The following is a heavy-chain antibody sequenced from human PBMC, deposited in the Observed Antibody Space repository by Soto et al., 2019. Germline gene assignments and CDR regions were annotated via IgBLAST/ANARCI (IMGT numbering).Heavy chain of an antibody. J-gene: IGHJ6*02. V-gene: IGHV4-31*03. CDR2: IYYSGST. CDR1: GGSISSGGYY. D-gene: IGHD2-2*01. CDR3: ARDRRLVVPAAIHYYGMDV. Sequence: SETLSLTCTVSGGSISSGGYYWSWIRQHPGKGLEWIGYIYYSGSTYYNPSPKSRVTISVDTSKNQFSLKLSSVTAADTAVYYCARDRRLVVPAAIHYYGMDVWGQGTTVTVSS.